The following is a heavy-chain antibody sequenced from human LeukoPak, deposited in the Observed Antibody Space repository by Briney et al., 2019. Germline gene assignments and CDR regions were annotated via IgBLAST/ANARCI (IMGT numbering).Heavy chain of an antibody. CDR2: IRYDGSNK. V-gene: IGHV3-30*02. CDR1: GFTFSSYG. J-gene: IGHJ4*02. Sequence: PGGSLRLSCAASGFTFSSYGMHWVRQAPGKGLEWVAFIRYDGSNKYYADSVKGRFTISRDNSKNTLYLRMNSLRADDTAVYYCAKHAADYGDYSLKPPGGDYWGQGTLVTVSS. D-gene: IGHD4-17*01. CDR3: AKHAADYGDYSLKPPGGDY.